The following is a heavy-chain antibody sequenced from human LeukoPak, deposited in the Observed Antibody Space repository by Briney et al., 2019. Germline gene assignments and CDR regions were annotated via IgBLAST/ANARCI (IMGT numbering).Heavy chain of an antibody. J-gene: IGHJ6*03. CDR1: GGSFSSYY. Sequence: PSETLSLTCAVYGGSFSSYYWSWIRQPPGKGLEWIGEINHSGSTNYNPSLKSRVTISVDTSKNQFSLKLSSVTAADTAVYYCARAAEYSYGYYYYMDVWGKGTTVTVSS. CDR2: INHSGST. V-gene: IGHV4-34*01. CDR3: ARAAEYSYGYYYYMDV. D-gene: IGHD5-18*01.